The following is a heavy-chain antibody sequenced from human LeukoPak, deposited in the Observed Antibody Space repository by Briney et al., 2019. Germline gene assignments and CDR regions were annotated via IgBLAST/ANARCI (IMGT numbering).Heavy chain of an antibody. Sequence: SGPTLVEPTQTLTLTCTFSGFSLTTSEVAVGWIRQPPGKALEWLALIFWNDDKRYSPSLKGRLTITKDTSKNQVVLTMTNMDPVDTGTYYCARESRHCSDGYCYWRIDYWGQGTLVTVSS. V-gene: IGHV2-5*01. J-gene: IGHJ4*02. CDR1: GFSLTTSEVA. D-gene: IGHD2-15*01. CDR2: IFWNDDK. CDR3: ARESRHCSDGYCYWRIDY.